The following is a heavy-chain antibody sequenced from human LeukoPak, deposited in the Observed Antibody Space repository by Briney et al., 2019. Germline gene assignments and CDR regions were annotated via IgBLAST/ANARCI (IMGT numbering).Heavy chain of an antibody. CDR3: ARETPDYYGSGNYNWFDP. CDR2: IYYSGST. CDR1: GGSISSYY. Sequence: SETLSLTCTVSGGSISSYYWSWIRQPPGKGLEWIGNIYYSGSTNYNPSLKSRVTMSVDTSKNQFSLKLSSVTAADTAVYYCARETPDYYGSGNYNWFDPWGQGTLVTVSS. V-gene: IGHV4-59*12. J-gene: IGHJ5*02. D-gene: IGHD3-10*01.